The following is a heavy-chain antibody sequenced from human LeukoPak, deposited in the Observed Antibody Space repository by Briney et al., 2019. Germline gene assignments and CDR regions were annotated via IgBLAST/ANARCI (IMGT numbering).Heavy chain of an antibody. CDR1: GYTFTSYD. Sequence: ASVKVPCKASGYTFTSYDINWVRQATGQGLEWMGWMSPNSDYTGYAQKFQGRVTMTRNTSISTAYMELSSLRSDDTAMYFCARGVAAGYDYWGQGTLVTVSS. D-gene: IGHD6-13*01. J-gene: IGHJ4*02. CDR2: MSPNSDYT. V-gene: IGHV1-8*01. CDR3: ARGVAAGYDY.